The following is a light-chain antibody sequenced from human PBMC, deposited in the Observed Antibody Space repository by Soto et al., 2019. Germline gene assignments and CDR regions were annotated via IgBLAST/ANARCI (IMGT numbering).Light chain of an antibody. CDR3: AAWDDSPRAYV. Sequence: QSVLTQPPSASGTPGQRVTISCSGSSSNIGSNNVNWFQQLPGTAPKLLIYNNNQRPSGVPDRFSGSKSGTSVSLAISGLQSEDEADYYCAAWDDSPRAYVFGTGTKLTVL. CDR1: SSNIGSNN. J-gene: IGLJ1*01. CDR2: NNN. V-gene: IGLV1-44*01.